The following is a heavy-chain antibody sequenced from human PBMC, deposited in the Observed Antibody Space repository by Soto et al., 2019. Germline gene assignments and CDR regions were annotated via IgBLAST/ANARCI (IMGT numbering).Heavy chain of an antibody. Sequence: PSETLSLTCTVSGASITGSSYWSWIRQPAGKGLEWIGRFSLSGTTNYNPSLRSRVTMSADVSKNQFSLRLTSVTAADTALYYCARRMTPPGAPAWYYFDSWGQGTLVTVSS. J-gene: IGHJ4*01. V-gene: IGHV4-4*07. CDR3: ARRMTPPGAPAWYYFDS. CDR1: GASITGSSY. CDR2: FSLSGTT. D-gene: IGHD2-8*02.